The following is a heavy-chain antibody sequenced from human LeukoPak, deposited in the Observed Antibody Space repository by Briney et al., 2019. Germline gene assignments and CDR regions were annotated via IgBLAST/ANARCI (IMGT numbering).Heavy chain of an antibody. V-gene: IGHV4-30-2*01. CDR2: IHHSGST. Sequence: PSEALSLTCTVSGVSISSGGYYWSWVRQPPGKGLEWIVYIHHSGSTYYNPSLKSRVTISVDRSKNQFSLKLSSVTAADTAVYYCARERDSGSYTTEGGFDYWGQGTLVTVSS. CDR3: ARERDSGSYTTEGGFDY. D-gene: IGHD1-26*01. CDR1: GVSISSGGYY. J-gene: IGHJ4*02.